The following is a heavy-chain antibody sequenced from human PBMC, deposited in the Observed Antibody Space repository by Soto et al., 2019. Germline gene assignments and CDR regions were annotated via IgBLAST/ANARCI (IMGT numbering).Heavy chain of an antibody. J-gene: IGHJ2*01. CDR2: ISISSGNT. CDR3: ARSYNYGSYWSFDP. Sequence: QVQLVQSGAEVKKPGASVKVSCKASGYTFSDYGITWVRQAPGQGLEWMGWISISSGNTHFEESLQGRVTMTSDKTSTAYMELWRLRSDDSAMYYCARSYNYGSYWSFDPWGRGTLVTVSS. V-gene: IGHV1-18*04. CDR1: GYTFSDYG. D-gene: IGHD3-10*01.